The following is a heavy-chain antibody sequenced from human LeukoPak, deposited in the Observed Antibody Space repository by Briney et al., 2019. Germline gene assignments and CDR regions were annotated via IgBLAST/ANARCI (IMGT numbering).Heavy chain of an antibody. CDR1: GGSISSYY. CDR2: IYYSGST. V-gene: IGHV4-59*08. D-gene: IGHD5-24*01. CDR3: ARRRRDGYNYPFDY. J-gene: IGHJ4*02. Sequence: PSETLSLTCTVSGGSISSYYWSWIRQPPGKGLEWIGYIYYSGSTNYNPSLKSRVTISVDTSKNQFSLKLSSVTAADTAVYYCARRRRDGYNYPFDYWGQGTLVTVSS.